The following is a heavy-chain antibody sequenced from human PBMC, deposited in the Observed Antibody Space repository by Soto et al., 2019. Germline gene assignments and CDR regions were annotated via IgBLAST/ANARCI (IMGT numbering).Heavy chain of an antibody. D-gene: IGHD2-15*01. Sequence: GESLKISCKGSGYSFTSYWIGWVHQMPGKGLEWMGIIYPGDSDTRYSPSFQGQVTISADKSISTAYLQWSSLKASDTAMYYCARHGLDCSGGSCYSRAFDIWGQGTMVTVSS. CDR2: IYPGDSDT. CDR3: ARHGLDCSGGSCYSRAFDI. CDR1: GYSFTSYW. V-gene: IGHV5-51*07. J-gene: IGHJ3*02.